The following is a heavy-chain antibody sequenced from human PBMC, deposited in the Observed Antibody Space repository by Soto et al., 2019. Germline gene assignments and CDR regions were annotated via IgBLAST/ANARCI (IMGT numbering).Heavy chain of an antibody. CDR2: ISYDGSTK. Sequence: QVQLVESGGGVVQPGRSLRLSCAASGFTFSSYAMYWVRQAPGKGLEWVAVISYDGSTKYYADSVKGRFTISIDNSKNPRYLQMNRLRAEDAAVYYCAIEGYWGQGTLVTVCS. J-gene: IGHJ4*02. CDR3: AIEGY. V-gene: IGHV3-30-3*01. CDR1: GFTFSSYA.